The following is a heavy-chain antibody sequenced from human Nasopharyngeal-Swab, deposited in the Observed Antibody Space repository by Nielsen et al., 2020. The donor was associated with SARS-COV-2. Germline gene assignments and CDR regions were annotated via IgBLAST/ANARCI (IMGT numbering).Heavy chain of an antibody. J-gene: IGHJ6*02. CDR2: IGNRGSPI. CDR3: ALGPYYYGSGSAPTQYGMDV. D-gene: IGHD3-10*01. V-gene: IGHV3-11*01. Sequence: GESLKISCAASGFTFNDHYMTWIRQAPGKGLEWVSYIGNRGSPINYADSVKGRFTISRDNAKNSLYLQMNSLRAEDTALYYCALGPYYYGSGSAPTQYGMDVWGQGTTVTVSS. CDR1: GFTFNDHY.